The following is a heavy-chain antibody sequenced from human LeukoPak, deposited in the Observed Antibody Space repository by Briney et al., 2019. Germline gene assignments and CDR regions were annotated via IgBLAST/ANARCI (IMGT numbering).Heavy chain of an antibody. D-gene: IGHD2-15*01. V-gene: IGHV1-18*04. CDR2: ISAYNGNT. CDR3: ARILRGYCSGGSCYDFDY. Sequence: ASVKVSCKASGYTFTSYGISWVRQAPGQGLEWMGWISAYNGNTNYAQKLQGRVTMTTDTSTSTAYMELRSLRSDDTAMYYCARILRGYCSGGSCYDFDYWGQGTLVTVSS. CDR1: GYTFTSYG. J-gene: IGHJ4*02.